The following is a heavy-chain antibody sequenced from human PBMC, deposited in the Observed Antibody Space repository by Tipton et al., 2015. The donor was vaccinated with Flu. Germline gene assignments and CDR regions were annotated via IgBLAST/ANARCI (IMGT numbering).Heavy chain of an antibody. CDR1: GGSINSGSYY. CDR2: IYTSGST. Sequence: TLSLTCTVSGGSINSGSYYWSWIRQPAGQGLQWIGRIYTSGSTNYNFSLNSRVTISVDTSKNQFYLRLTSVTAADTAIYYCARVRSGSSSYYGAFDIWGQGTMVNVSS. D-gene: IGHD3-10*01. V-gene: IGHV4-61*02. CDR3: ARVRSGSSSYYGAFDI. J-gene: IGHJ3*02.